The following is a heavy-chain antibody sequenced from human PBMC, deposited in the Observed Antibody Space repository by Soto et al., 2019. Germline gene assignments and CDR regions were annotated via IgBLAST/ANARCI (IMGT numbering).Heavy chain of an antibody. J-gene: IGHJ6*02. CDR3: AIDMKAGISFGGRPPGGMEV. D-gene: IGHD3-16*01. CDR1: GFTFSSYV. Sequence: SGGSLRLSCAASGFTFSSYVMHRVRQAPGKWVESLAVIWCLGSIKSYADYVKGRFTIYGDXSKNTLYRQMNRLRAEDRAVYYCAIDMKAGISFGGRPPGGMEVGRQGTTVTVSS. V-gene: IGHV3-33*01. CDR2: IWCLGSIK.